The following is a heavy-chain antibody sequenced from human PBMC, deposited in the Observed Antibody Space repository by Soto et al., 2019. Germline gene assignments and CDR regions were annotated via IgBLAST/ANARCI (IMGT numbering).Heavy chain of an antibody. CDR3: ARDVATRALKGYYYYMDV. CDR1: GYTFTSYY. J-gene: IGHJ6*03. V-gene: IGHV1-46*01. CDR2: INPSGGST. D-gene: IGHD5-12*01. Sequence: ASVKVSCKASGYTFTSYYMHWVRQAPGQGLEWMGIINPSGGSTSYAQKFQGRVTMTRDTSASTAYMELSSLRSEGTAVYYCARDVATRALKGYYYYMDVWGKGTTVTVSS.